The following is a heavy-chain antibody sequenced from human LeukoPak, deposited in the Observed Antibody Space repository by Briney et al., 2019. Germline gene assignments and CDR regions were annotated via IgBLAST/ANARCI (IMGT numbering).Heavy chain of an antibody. Sequence: ASETLSLTCTVSGGSISSSSYYWSWIRQPPGKGLEWIGEINHSGSTNYNPSLKSRVTISVDTSKNQFSLKLSSVTAADTAVYYCATGYSSDPETSNGDYWGQGTLVTVSS. CDR2: INHSGST. CDR1: GGSISSSSYY. CDR3: ATGYSSDPETSNGDY. V-gene: IGHV4-39*07. D-gene: IGHD6-25*01. J-gene: IGHJ4*02.